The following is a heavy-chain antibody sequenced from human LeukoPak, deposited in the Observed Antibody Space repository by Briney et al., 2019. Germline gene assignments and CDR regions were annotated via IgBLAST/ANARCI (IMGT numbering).Heavy chain of an antibody. V-gene: IGHV4-4*07. CDR2: IYTSGST. D-gene: IGHD3-16*01. CDR3: ARDGFGYSYYYYGMDV. CDR1: GGCISSYY. Sequence: SETLSLTCTVSGGCISSYYWSWIRQPAGKGLEWIGGIYTSGSTNYNPSLKSRVTMSVDTSKNQFSLKLSSVTAADTAVYYCARDGFGYSYYYYGMDVWGQGTTVTVSS. J-gene: IGHJ6*02.